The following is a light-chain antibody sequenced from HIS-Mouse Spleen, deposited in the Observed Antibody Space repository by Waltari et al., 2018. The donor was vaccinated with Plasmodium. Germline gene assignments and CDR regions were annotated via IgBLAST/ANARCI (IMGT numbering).Light chain of an antibody. CDR3: QQRSNWYT. CDR1: QSVSSY. CDR2: DAS. Sequence: EIVLIHSPATLSLSQGERAPLSCRASQSVSSYLAWYQQKPGQAPRLLIYDASNRATGIPARFSGSGSGTDFTLTISSLEPEDFAVYYCQQRSNWYTFGQGTKLEIK. J-gene: IGKJ2*01. V-gene: IGKV3-11*01.